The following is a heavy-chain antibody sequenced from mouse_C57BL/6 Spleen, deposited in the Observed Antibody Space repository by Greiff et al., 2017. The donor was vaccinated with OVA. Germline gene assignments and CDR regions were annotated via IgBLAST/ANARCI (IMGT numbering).Heavy chain of an antibody. CDR2: ISYDGSN. J-gene: IGHJ4*01. CDR1: GYSITSGYY. CDR3: ASGAYDYDEYAMDY. Sequence: EVKLMESGPGLVKPSQSLSLTCSVTGYSITSGYYWNWIRQFPGNKLEWMGYISYDGSNNYNPSLKNRISITRDTSTNQFFLKLNSVTTEDTATYYCASGAYDYDEYAMDYWGQGTSVTVSS. D-gene: IGHD2-4*01. V-gene: IGHV3-6*01.